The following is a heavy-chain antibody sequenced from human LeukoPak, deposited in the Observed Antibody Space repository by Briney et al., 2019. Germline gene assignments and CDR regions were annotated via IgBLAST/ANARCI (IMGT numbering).Heavy chain of an antibody. Sequence: DPSETLSLTCTVSGYSISSGYYWGWIRQPPGKGLEWIGSIYHSGSTYYNPSLKSRVTISVDTSKNQFSLKLSSVTAADTAVYYCARGSGYSSSWYGYYFDYWGQGTLVTVSS. CDR2: IYHSGST. CDR3: ARGSGYSSSWYGYYFDY. V-gene: IGHV4-38-2*02. J-gene: IGHJ4*02. D-gene: IGHD6-13*01. CDR1: GYSISSGYY.